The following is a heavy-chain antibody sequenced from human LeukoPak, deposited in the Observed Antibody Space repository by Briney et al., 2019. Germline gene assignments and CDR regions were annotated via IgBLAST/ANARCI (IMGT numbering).Heavy chain of an antibody. Sequence: GGSLRLSCEASGITVSNTYVNWVRQAPGKGLEWVSAISPGGDTIYYLDSVKGRFTISRDNSKNTLYLQMNSLRAEDTAVYYCARRTTVVGPAPFDHWGQGTLVTVSS. CDR2: ISPGGDTI. J-gene: IGHJ4*02. D-gene: IGHD4-23*01. CDR1: GITVSNTY. CDR3: ARRTTVVGPAPFDH. V-gene: IGHV3-23*01.